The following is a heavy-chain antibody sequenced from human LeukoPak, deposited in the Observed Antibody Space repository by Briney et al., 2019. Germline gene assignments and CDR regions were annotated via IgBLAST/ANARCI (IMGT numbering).Heavy chain of an antibody. J-gene: IGHJ4*02. Sequence: ASVKDSCKASGYTFTSYAMHWVRQAPGQRLEWMGWINAGNGNTKYSQKFQGRVTITRDTSISTAYMELSRLRSDDTAVYYCARDCSGGSCYRQYYFDYWGQGTLVTVSS. D-gene: IGHD2-15*01. CDR3: ARDCSGGSCYRQYYFDY. CDR1: GYTFTSYA. V-gene: IGHV1-3*01. CDR2: INAGNGNT.